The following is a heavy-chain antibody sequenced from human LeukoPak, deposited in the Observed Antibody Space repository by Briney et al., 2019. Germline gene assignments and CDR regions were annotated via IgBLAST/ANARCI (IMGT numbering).Heavy chain of an antibody. CDR2: IYYSGST. CDR3: ARAVYGSGATAFDY. J-gene: IGHJ4*02. Sequence: SETLSLTCSVSGGPITEYYWSWIRQPPGKGLEWIAYIYYSGSTNYNPSLKSRVSISVDTSKNQFSLKLSSVTAADTAVYYCARAVYGSGATAFDYWGQGTLVTVSS. CDR1: GGPITEYY. V-gene: IGHV4-59*08. D-gene: IGHD3-10*01.